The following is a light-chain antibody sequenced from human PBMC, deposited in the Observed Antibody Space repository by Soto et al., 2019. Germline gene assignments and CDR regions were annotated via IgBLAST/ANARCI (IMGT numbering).Light chain of an antibody. J-gene: IGKJ4*01. CDR2: GAS. Sequence: ENVLTQSPGTLSLSPGERATLSCRASQSISSTYLAWYQQKPGQPPRLLMYGASNRATGIPDRFSGSGSGTDSTLTISRLEPEDFAVYYCQPYSGSPPLTFGGGTKVEIK. CDR1: QSISSTY. V-gene: IGKV3-20*01. CDR3: QPYSGSPPLT.